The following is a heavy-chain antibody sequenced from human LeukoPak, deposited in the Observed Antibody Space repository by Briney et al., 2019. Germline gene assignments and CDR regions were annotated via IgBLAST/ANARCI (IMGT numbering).Heavy chain of an antibody. V-gene: IGHV1-46*01. CDR3: ARVGGTTGTTRYFDY. J-gene: IGHJ4*02. CDR1: GYTFTSYY. D-gene: IGHD1-1*01. Sequence: KTGGSLRLSCAASGYTFTSYYMHWVRQAPGQGLEWMGIINPSGGSTSYAQKFQGRVTMTRDTSTSTVYMELSSLRSEDTAVYYCARVGGTTGTTRYFDYWGQGTLVTVSS. CDR2: INPSGGST.